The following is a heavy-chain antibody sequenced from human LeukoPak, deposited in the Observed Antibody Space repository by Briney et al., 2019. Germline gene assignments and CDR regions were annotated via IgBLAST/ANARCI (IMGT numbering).Heavy chain of an antibody. CDR3: ARDLRGDV. J-gene: IGHJ6*02. CDR1: GFTFSRFE. V-gene: IGHV3-48*03. CDR2: ITGSGSSI. Sequence: GGSLRLSCAASGFTFSRFEMNWVRQAPGKGLEWVSYITGSGSSIYYADSVKGRLTVSRDSAKNSLYLQMNSLRAEDTAVYYCARDLRGDVWGQGTTVTVSS.